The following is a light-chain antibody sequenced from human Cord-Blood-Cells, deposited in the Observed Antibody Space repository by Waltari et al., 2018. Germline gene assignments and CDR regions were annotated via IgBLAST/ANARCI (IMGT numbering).Light chain of an antibody. CDR1: SSDVGGYNY. J-gene: IGLJ3*02. Sequence: QSALTQPASASGSPGQSITISCTGTSSDVGGYNYVSWYQQHPGKAPNLMIYDVSNRPSGVSNRFPGSKSGNTASLTISGLQAEDEADYYCSSYTSSSTLVFGGGTKLTVL. CDR3: SSYTSSSTLV. V-gene: IGLV2-14*03. CDR2: DVS.